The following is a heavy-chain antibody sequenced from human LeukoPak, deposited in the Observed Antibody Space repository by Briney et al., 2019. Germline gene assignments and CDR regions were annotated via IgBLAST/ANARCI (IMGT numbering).Heavy chain of an antibody. D-gene: IGHD3-22*01. J-gene: IGHJ5*02. Sequence: SETLSLTCTVSGGSISSSCYYWGWIRQPPGKGLEWIGSIYYSGSTYYNPSLKSRVTISVDTSKNQFSLKLSSVTAADAAVYYCASLLYDSSGFDPWGQGTLVTVSS. CDR2: IYYSGST. V-gene: IGHV4-39*01. CDR3: ASLLYDSSGFDP. CDR1: GGSISSSCYY.